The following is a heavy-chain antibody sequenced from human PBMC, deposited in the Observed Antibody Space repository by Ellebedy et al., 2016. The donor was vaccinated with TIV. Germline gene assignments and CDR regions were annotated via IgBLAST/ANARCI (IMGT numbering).Heavy chain of an antibody. CDR2: INTGNDNT. D-gene: IGHD6-19*01. Sequence: ASVKVSXKASGHIFTAFGIHWVRQAPGQGPEWMGWINTGNDNTKYSQKFQDRVTITSDTSASTAYMELSSLRYDDTAVYYCATRMWLDPKDVWGQGTTLTVSS. CDR1: GHIFTAFG. CDR3: ATRMWLDPKDV. J-gene: IGHJ6*02. V-gene: IGHV1-3*04.